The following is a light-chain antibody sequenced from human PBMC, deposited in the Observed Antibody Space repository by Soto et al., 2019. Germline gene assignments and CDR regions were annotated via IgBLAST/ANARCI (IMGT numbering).Light chain of an antibody. CDR1: QGIDTY. V-gene: IGKV1-27*01. Sequence: DIQMTQSPSSLSASVGDRVTITCRASQGIDTYLAWYQQKPGQAPKLLIYAASTLQSGVPSRFSGSGSGTDFTLTISSLQSEDVATYFCQQYPSAPLTFGPGTKVDIK. CDR2: AAS. J-gene: IGKJ3*01. CDR3: QQYPSAPLT.